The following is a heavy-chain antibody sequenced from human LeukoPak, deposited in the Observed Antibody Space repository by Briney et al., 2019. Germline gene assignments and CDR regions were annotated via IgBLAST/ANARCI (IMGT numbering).Heavy chain of an antibody. CDR3: ARDSGSYDVRYYFDY. V-gene: IGHV3-21*01. Sequence: GGSLRLSCAASGFTFSSYSMNWVRQAPGKGLEWVSSISSSSSYIYYADSVKGRFTISRDNAKNSLYLQMNSLRAEDTAVYYCARDSGSYDVRYYFDYWGQGTLVTVSS. J-gene: IGHJ4*02. D-gene: IGHD1-26*01. CDR1: GFTFSSYS. CDR2: ISSSSSYI.